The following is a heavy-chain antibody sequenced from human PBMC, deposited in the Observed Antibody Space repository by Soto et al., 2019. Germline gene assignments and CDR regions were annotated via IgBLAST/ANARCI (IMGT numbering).Heavy chain of an antibody. Sequence: QPGGSLRLSCAASGFTFSSYAMSWVRQAPGKGLEWVSAISGSGGSTYYADSVKGRFTISRDNSKNTLYLQMNSLRAEDTAVYYCAKDRSYSSGWYRPYYYYGMDVWGQGTTVTVS. CDR2: ISGSGGST. J-gene: IGHJ6*02. CDR1: GFTFSSYA. V-gene: IGHV3-23*01. D-gene: IGHD6-19*01. CDR3: AKDRSYSSGWYRPYYYYGMDV.